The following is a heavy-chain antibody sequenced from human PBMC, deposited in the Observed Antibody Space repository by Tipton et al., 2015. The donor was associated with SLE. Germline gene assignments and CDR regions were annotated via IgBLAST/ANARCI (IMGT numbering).Heavy chain of an antibody. D-gene: IGHD1-26*01. J-gene: IGHJ4*02. CDR3: ARSSVGLVVVGVS. Sequence: TLSLTCTVSGGSISSYYWSWIRQPPGKGLEWIGYFYYSGSTNYNPSLKSRVTISLDTSKNQFSLKLSSVTTADTALYYCARSSVGLVVVGVSRGQGTLGTVS. V-gene: IGHV4-59*01. CDR1: GGSISSYY. CDR2: FYYSGST.